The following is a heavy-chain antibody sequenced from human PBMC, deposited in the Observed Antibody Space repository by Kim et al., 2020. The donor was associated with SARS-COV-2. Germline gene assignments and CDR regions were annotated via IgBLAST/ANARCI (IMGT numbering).Heavy chain of an antibody. D-gene: IGHD6-13*01. Sequence: GGSLRLSCAASGFTFSSYSMNWVRQAPGKGLEWVSSISSSSSYIYYADSVKGRFTISRDNAKNSLYLQMNSLRAEDTAVYYCARDDSSSWYWWFDPWGQGTLVTVSS. CDR3: ARDDSSSWYWWFDP. J-gene: IGHJ5*02. CDR2: ISSSSSYI. CDR1: GFTFSSYS. V-gene: IGHV3-21*01.